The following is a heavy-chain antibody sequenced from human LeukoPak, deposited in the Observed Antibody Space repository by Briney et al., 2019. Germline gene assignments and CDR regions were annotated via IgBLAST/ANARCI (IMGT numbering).Heavy chain of an antibody. J-gene: IGHJ4*02. Sequence: GGSLRLSCAASGFTFSSYGMHWVRQAPGKGLEWVAVIWYDGSNKYYADSVKGRFTISRDNSKNTLYLQMNSLRAEDTAVYYCARGHYGQHFDYWGQGTLVTVSS. D-gene: IGHD4-17*01. V-gene: IGHV3-33*01. CDR2: IWYDGSNK. CDR3: ARGHYGQHFDY. CDR1: GFTFSSYG.